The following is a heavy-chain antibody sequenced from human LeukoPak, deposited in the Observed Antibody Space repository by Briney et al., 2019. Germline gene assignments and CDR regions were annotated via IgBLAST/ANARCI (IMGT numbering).Heavy chain of an antibody. D-gene: IGHD2/OR15-2a*01. CDR1: GGSISSYS. CDR2: ISDIGSI. V-gene: IGHV4-59*08. J-gene: IGHJ4*02. CDR3: AGHHPRNTVDF. Sequence: SETLSLTCLVSGGSISSYSWSWIRQPPGKGLEWIAYISDIGSINYNPSLKSRVTISLETSENQFSLKLSSVTAADTAVYYCAGHHPRNTVDFWGQGTLVTVSS.